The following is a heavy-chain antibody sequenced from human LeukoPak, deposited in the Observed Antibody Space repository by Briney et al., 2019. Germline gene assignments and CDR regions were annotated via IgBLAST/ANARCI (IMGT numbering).Heavy chain of an antibody. D-gene: IGHD6-13*01. J-gene: IGHJ4*02. Sequence: GASVKVSCKASGYTFTSYAMHWVRQAPGQRLEWMGWINAGNGNTKYSQKFQGRVTITRDTSASTAYMELSSLRSEDTAVYYCTGGSSSWYYFDYWGQGTLVTVSS. CDR1: GYTFTSYA. CDR3: TGGSSSWYYFDY. V-gene: IGHV1-3*01. CDR2: INAGNGNT.